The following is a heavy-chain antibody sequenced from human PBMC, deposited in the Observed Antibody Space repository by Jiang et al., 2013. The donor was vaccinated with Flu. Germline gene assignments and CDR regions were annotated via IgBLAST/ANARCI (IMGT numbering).Heavy chain of an antibody. CDR3: ARNVMTTMTQFFDY. D-gene: IGHD4-17*01. Sequence: GPGLVKPSETLSLTCSVFGDSINSNNYYWGWIRQAPGQGLEWVGSIYFSGTTYQNPSLKSRVTMSLDTSKNQFSLKLRSVTAADKAVYFCARNVMTTMTQFFDYWGQGTL. J-gene: IGHJ4*02. V-gene: IGHV4-39*07. CDR1: GDSINSNNYY. CDR2: IYFSGTT.